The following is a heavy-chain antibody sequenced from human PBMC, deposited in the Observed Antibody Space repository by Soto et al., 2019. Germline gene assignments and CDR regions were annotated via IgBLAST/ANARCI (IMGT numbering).Heavy chain of an antibody. CDR3: VSQRTTVPTQAYFDY. CDR1: GYSISSGYY. J-gene: IGHJ4*02. V-gene: IGHV4-38-2*01. CDR2: VYYRGRS. D-gene: IGHD4-17*01. Sequence: PSETRSLPCSVSGYSISSGYYWGWIRQSPGKGLEWIGSVYYRGRSYSKSSVKSRATISVDTSKNRFSLSLTSVTASDTAVYFCVSQRTTVPTQAYFDYWGPGALVTVSS.